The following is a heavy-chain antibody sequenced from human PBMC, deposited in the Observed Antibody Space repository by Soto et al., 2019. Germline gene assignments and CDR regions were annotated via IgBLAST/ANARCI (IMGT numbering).Heavy chain of an antibody. CDR1: GGSFSGYY. Sequence: WETLSLTCAVYGGSFSGYYWSWIRQPPGKGLEWIGEINHSGSTNYNPSLKSRVTISVDTSKNQFSLKLSSVTAADTAVYYCATRGRRYYGMDVWGQGTTVTVSS. CDR3: ATRGRRYYGMDV. D-gene: IGHD2-15*01. CDR2: INHSGST. V-gene: IGHV4-34*01. J-gene: IGHJ6*02.